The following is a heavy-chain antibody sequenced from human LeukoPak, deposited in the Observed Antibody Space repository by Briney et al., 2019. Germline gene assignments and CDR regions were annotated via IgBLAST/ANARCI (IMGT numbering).Heavy chain of an antibody. CDR2: IIPILGIA. V-gene: IGHV1-69*04. CDR1: GYTFTGYY. CDR3: ARDRATVTTRLPDY. D-gene: IGHD4-17*01. J-gene: IGHJ4*02. Sequence: ASVKVSCKASGYTFTGYYMHWVRQAPGQGLEWMGRIIPILGIANYAQKFQGRVTITADKSTSTAYMELSSLRSEDTAVYYCARDRATVTTRLPDYWGQGTLVTVSS.